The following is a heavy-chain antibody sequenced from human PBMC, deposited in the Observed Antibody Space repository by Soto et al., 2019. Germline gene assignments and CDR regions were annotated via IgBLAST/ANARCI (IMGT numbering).Heavy chain of an antibody. CDR2: VFYGGT. Sequence: QVHLQESGPGLVKPSETLSLTCSVSGRSMSSNYWSWIRQSPDKGLEWLGYVFYGGTDYNPSLECRVSMSVETSKSQFSLKLTSVTAADTAVYYCASYRGAFYFDHWGQGLLVTVSS. CDR3: ASYRGAFYFDH. J-gene: IGHJ4*02. CDR1: GRSMSSNY. D-gene: IGHD4-4*01. V-gene: IGHV4-59*01.